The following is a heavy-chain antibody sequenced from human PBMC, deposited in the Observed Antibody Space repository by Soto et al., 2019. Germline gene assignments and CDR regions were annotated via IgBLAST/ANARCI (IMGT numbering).Heavy chain of an antibody. CDR3: ARGPTVVTPPYAFDI. V-gene: IGHV3-74*01. Sequence: GGSLRLSCAASGFTFSSYWMHWVRQAPGKGLVWVSRINSDGSSTSYADSVKGRFTISRDNAKNSLYLQMNSLRAEDTAVYYCARGPTVVTPPYAFDIWGQGTMVTVSS. J-gene: IGHJ3*02. CDR2: INSDGSST. CDR1: GFTFSSYW. D-gene: IGHD4-17*01.